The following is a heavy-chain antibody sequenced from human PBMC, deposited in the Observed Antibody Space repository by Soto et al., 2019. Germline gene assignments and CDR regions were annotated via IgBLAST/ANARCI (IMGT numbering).Heavy chain of an antibody. J-gene: IGHJ6*02. V-gene: IGHV1-18*01. CDR3: ARAGPDYDFWSGPYYYYYGMDV. CDR2: IIAINGNT. CDR1: GYTFTSYG. Sequence: ASVKVSCKASGYTFTSYGISWVRQAPGQGLEWMGWIIAINGNTNYAQKLQGRVTMTTDESTSTAYMELSSLRSEDTAVYYCARAGPDYDFWSGPYYYYYGMDVWGQGTTVTVSS. D-gene: IGHD3-3*01.